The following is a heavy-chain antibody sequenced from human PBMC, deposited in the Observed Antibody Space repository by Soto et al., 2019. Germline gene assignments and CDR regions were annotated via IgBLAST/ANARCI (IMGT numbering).Heavy chain of an antibody. D-gene: IGHD1-26*01. CDR1: GFTFSSYG. CDR2: IWYDGSNK. V-gene: IGHV3-33*01. CDR3: ARVPNIVGAKSGYYGMDV. J-gene: IGHJ6*02. Sequence: QVQLVESGGGVVQPGRSLRLSCAASGFTFSSYGMHWVRQAPGKGLEWVAVIWYDGSNKYYADSVKGRFTISRDNSKNTLYLQMNSLRAEDTAVYYCARVPNIVGAKSGYYGMDVWGQGTTVTVSS.